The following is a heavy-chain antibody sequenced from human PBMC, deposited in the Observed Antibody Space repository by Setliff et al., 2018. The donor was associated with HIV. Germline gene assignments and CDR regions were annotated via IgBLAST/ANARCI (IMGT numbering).Heavy chain of an antibody. Sequence: SETLSLTCDVSDYSISSGYYWGWVRQPPGRGLQWVGSIHHSGTTYYNPSLKSRVSISVDKSKNQFSLRLTSVTAADTAVFYCARHRDPPGSSWIYYYYYMDLWGAGTTVTVSS. J-gene: IGHJ6*03. D-gene: IGHD6-13*01. V-gene: IGHV4-38-2*01. CDR2: IHHSGTT. CDR1: DYSISSGYY. CDR3: ARHRDPPGSSWIYYYYYMDL.